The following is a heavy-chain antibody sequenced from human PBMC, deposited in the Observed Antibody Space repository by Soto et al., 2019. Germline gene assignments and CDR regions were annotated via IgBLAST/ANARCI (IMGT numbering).Heavy chain of an antibody. Sequence: PSETLSLTCTVSGGSISSGDYYWSWIRQPPGKGLEWIGYIYYSGSTYYNPSLKSRVTISVDTSKNQFSLKLSSVTAADTAVYYCARDSLRCSSTSCYTFYYYGMDVWGQGTTVTVSS. J-gene: IGHJ6*02. CDR2: IYYSGST. CDR3: ARDSLRCSSTSCYTFYYYGMDV. V-gene: IGHV4-30-4*01. D-gene: IGHD2-2*02. CDR1: GGSISSGDYY.